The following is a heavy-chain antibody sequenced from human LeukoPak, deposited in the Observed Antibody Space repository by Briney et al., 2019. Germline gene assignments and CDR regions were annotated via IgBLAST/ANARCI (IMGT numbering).Heavy chain of an antibody. Sequence: PGGSLRLSCAASGFIFSDHYMSWVRQAPGKGLEWVSVIYSGGDTHYAGSVKGRFTISRDNSVNTLYLQMNSLRTEDTAVYYCARAFVTAAGFFDTWGQGTLVTVSS. CDR1: GFIFSDHY. D-gene: IGHD6-13*01. CDR2: IYSGGDT. CDR3: ARAFVTAAGFFDT. V-gene: IGHV3-66*02. J-gene: IGHJ4*02.